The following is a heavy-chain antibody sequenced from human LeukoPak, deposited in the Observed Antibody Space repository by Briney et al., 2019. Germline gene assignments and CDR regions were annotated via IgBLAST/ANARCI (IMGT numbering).Heavy chain of an antibody. CDR1: GFTFSSYA. Sequence: GGSLRLSCAASGFTFSSYAMHWVRQAPGKGLEWVAVISYDGSNKYYADSVKGRFTISRDNSKNTLYLQMNSLRAEDTAVYYCARDWYYYGSGSYYPPDYCYYGMDVWGQGTTVTVSS. J-gene: IGHJ6*02. CDR2: ISYDGSNK. V-gene: IGHV3-30-3*01. CDR3: ARDWYYYGSGSYYPPDYCYYGMDV. D-gene: IGHD3-10*01.